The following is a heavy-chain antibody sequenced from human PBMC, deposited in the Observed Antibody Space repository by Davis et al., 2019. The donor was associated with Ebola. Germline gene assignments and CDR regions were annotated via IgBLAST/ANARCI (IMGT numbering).Heavy chain of an antibody. V-gene: IGHV4-59*02. J-gene: IGHJ5*02. CDR1: GGSVSSYY. Sequence: SETLSLTCSVSGGSVSSYYWSWIRQPPGKALEWIGYIYNSGRTNYNPSLKSRVTISLDTSKNQFSLKLSSVTAADTAVYYCARSITGTTAWFDPWGQGTLVTASS. D-gene: IGHD1-7*01. CDR3: ARSITGTTAWFDP. CDR2: IYNSGRT.